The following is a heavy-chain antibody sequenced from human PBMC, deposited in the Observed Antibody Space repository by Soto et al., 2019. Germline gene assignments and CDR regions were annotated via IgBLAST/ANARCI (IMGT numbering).Heavy chain of an antibody. CDR3: ATMGTPVTGLYYFDY. D-gene: IGHD4-17*01. J-gene: IGHJ4*02. V-gene: IGHV4-30-4*01. CDR2: IYYSGST. Sequence: TSETLSLTCTVSGGSIRSGDYYWSWIRQPPGKGLESIGYIYYSGSTYYNPSLKSRVTISVDTSKNQFSLKLSSVTAADTAVYYCATMGTPVTGLYYFDYWGQGTLVTSPQ. CDR1: GGSIRSGDYY.